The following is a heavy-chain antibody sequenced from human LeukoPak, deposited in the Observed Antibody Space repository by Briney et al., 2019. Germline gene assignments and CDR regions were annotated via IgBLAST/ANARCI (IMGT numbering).Heavy chain of an antibody. CDR1: GFTFSIYA. CDR3: AKDVYGSSWSSFDC. J-gene: IGHJ4*02. Sequence: PGGSLRLSCAASGFTFSIYAMSWVRQAPGKGLEWVSGISGGGGSTFYADSVKGRFTISRDNSKSTLYLQMNSLRAEDTAVYYCAKDVYGSSWSSFDCWGQGTLVTVSS. CDR2: ISGGGGST. V-gene: IGHV3-23*01. D-gene: IGHD6-13*01.